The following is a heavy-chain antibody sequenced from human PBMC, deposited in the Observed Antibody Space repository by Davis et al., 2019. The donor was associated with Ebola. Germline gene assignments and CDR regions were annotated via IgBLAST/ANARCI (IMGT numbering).Heavy chain of an antibody. CDR2: IKQDGSEK. J-gene: IGHJ6*02. Sequence: GGSLRLSCAASGFTFNKYWMTWVRQAPGKGLEWVANIKQDGSEKYYVDSVKGRFTISRDNSQNTLSLQMNSLRAEDTAVYYCAEIYWVRYGMDVWGQGTTVTVSS. V-gene: IGHV3-7*01. CDR1: GFTFNKYW. D-gene: IGHD2-8*02. CDR3: AEIYWVRYGMDV.